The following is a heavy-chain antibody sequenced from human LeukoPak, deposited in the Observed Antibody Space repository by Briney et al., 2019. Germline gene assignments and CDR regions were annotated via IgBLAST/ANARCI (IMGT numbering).Heavy chain of an antibody. CDR2: PSGSGGST. CDR3: ARGVTVTTDF. Sequence: AGGSLRLSCAASGVLFSNYDMNWVRQAPGSGLEWVSGPSGSGGSTFYADSMKGRFTISRDNSKNTVYLQMNSLRGEDTAMYYCARGVTVTTDFWGQGTLVTVSS. CDR1: GVLFSNYD. D-gene: IGHD4-17*01. V-gene: IGHV3-23*01. J-gene: IGHJ4*02.